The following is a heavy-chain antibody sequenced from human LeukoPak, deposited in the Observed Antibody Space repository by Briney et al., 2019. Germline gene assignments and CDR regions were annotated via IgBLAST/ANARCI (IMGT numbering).Heavy chain of an antibody. CDR2: INYSGST. Sequence: SETLSLTCTVSGGSISSYYWSWIRQPPGKGLEWIGYINYSGSTNYNPSLKSRVTISVDTSKNQFSLKLSSVTAADTAVYYCARAIAAAAPFDYWGQGTLVTVSS. CDR3: ARAIAAAAPFDY. D-gene: IGHD6-13*01. CDR1: GGSISSYY. V-gene: IGHV4-59*01. J-gene: IGHJ4*02.